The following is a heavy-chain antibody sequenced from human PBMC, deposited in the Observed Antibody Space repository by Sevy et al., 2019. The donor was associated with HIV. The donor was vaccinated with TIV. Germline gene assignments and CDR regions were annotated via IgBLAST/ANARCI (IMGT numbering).Heavy chain of an antibody. J-gene: IGHJ6*02. Sequence: SETLSLTCTVSGGSISSYYWSWIRQPPGKGLERIGYIYYSGSTKYNPSLKSRVTISVDTSKNQFSLKLSSVTAADTAVYYCARGHYDFWSGQTWYYYYGMDVWGQGTTVTVSS. CDR1: GGSISSYY. CDR2: IYYSGST. CDR3: ARGHYDFWSGQTWYYYYGMDV. D-gene: IGHD3-3*01. V-gene: IGHV4-59*01.